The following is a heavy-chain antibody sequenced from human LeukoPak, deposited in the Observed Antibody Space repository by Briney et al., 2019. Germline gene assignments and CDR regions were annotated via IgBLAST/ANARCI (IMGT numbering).Heavy chain of an antibody. D-gene: IGHD4-17*01. CDR2: IYYSGST. CDR3: AATVTQRPQVDY. CDR1: GGSISSSSYY. J-gene: IGHJ4*02. Sequence: SETLSLTCTVSGGSISSSSYYWGWIRQPPGKGLEWIGSIYYSGSTYYNPSLKSRVTISVDTSKNQFSLKLSSVTAADTAVYYCAATVTQRPQVDYWGQGTLVTVSS. V-gene: IGHV4-39*07.